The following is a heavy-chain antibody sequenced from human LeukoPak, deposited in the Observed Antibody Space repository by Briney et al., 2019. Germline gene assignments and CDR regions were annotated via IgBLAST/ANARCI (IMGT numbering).Heavy chain of an antibody. D-gene: IGHD3-22*01. J-gene: IGHJ4*02. CDR3: STTYYYDSSEGY. Sequence: GGSLRLSCAASGFTFSSYAMHWVRQAPGKGLEWVAVISYDGSNKYYADSVKGRFTISRDNSKNTLYLQMNSLKTEDTAVYYCSTTYYYDSSEGYWGQGTLVTVSS. CDR2: ISYDGSNK. V-gene: IGHV3-30-3*01. CDR1: GFTFSSYA.